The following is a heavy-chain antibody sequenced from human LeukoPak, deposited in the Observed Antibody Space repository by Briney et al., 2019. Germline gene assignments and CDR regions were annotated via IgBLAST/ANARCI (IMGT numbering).Heavy chain of an antibody. CDR1: GFTFSSYG. CDR3: AKSGDYYGSGSYFQPQDY. D-gene: IGHD3-10*01. Sequence: PGGSLRLSCAASGFTFSSYGMHWVRQAPGKGLEWVAVISYDGSNEYYADSVKGRFTISRDNSKNTLYLQMNSLRAEDTAVYYCAKSGDYYGSGSYFQPQDYWGQGTLVTVSS. CDR2: ISYDGSNE. J-gene: IGHJ4*02. V-gene: IGHV3-30*18.